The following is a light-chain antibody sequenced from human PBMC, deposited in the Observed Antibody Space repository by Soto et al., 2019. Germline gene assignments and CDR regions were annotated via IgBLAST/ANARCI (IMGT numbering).Light chain of an antibody. CDR2: GAY. CDR1: QSVRSNS. Sequence: EIVLTQSPGTLSLSPGERATLSCRASQSVRSNSLAWYQQKPGQAPRLLIYGAYTRATGIPVRFSGSGFGTDFPLTITRLEPEDFAVFYCQQYGRSPPTFGGGTNMEIK. J-gene: IGKJ4*01. V-gene: IGKV3-20*01. CDR3: QQYGRSPPT.